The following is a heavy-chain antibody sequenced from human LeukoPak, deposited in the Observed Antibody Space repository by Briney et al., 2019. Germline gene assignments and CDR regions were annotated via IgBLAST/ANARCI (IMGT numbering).Heavy chain of an antibody. CDR2: ISGSGSTT. CDR1: GFTFGSYA. Sequence: GGSLRLSCAASGFTFGSYAMSWVRQAPGKGLEWVSAISGSGSTTYYADSVKGRFTISRDNAKNSLYLQMNSLRVEDTAVYYCVRDFGYNYNYWGQGTLVTVSS. D-gene: IGHD5-24*01. CDR3: VRDFGYNYNY. J-gene: IGHJ4*02. V-gene: IGHV3-23*01.